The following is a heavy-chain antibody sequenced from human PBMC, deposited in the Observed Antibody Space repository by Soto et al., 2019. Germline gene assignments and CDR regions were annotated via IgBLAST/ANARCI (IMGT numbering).Heavy chain of an antibody. V-gene: IGHV1-18*01. Sequence: ASVKVSCKASTSTFTRYGISWVRQAPGQGLEWMGWISTYISNTNYAQKFQGRVSMTTDTSTNTAYMELRSLRSDDPAVYYCARGGTNLGVPTSKAYYYGLDVWGQGTTVTVSS. D-gene: IGHD2-2*01. J-gene: IGHJ6*02. CDR2: ISTYISNT. CDR1: TSTFTRYG. CDR3: ARGGTNLGVPTSKAYYYGLDV.